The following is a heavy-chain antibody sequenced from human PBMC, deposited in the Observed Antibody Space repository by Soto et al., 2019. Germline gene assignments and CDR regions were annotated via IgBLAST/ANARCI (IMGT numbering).Heavy chain of an antibody. J-gene: IGHJ4*02. CDR2: ISGGGGTT. V-gene: IGHV3-23*01. D-gene: IGHD6-25*01. Sequence: LRLSCAASGFTFSNYAMSWVRQAPGKGLEWVSAISGGGGTTYYAGSVKGRFTISRDNSKNTLFLQMNSLRAEDTAVYYCAKFFVETGESSGWPWSFHYWGQGTLVTVSS. CDR1: GFTFSNYA. CDR3: AKFFVETGESSGWPWSFHY.